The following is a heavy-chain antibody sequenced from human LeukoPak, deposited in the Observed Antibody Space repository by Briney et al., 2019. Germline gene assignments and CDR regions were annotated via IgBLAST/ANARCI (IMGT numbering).Heavy chain of an antibody. J-gene: IGHJ6*02. Sequence: ASVTVSCMASGGTFSSYDISWVRQAPGKGLEWMGRIIPIGGIANYAQKLKGRVTITADKEKSTAYMELSSLRSEDTAVYYCARDYFVVVPAANFVAYYYGMDVCGQGTTVTVSS. V-gene: IGHV1-69*04. CDR1: GGTFSSYD. D-gene: IGHD2-2*01. CDR2: IIPIGGIA. CDR3: ARDYFVVVPAANFVAYYYGMDV.